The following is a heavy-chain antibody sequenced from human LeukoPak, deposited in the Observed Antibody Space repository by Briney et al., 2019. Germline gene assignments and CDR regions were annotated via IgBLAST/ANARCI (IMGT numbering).Heavy chain of an antibody. CDR2: IIPILGIA. V-gene: IGHV1-69*04. Sequence: ASVKVSCKASGGTFISYTISWVRQAPGQGLEWMGRIIPILGIANYAQKFQGRVTITTDKSKSTAYMELSSLRSEDTAVYYCARDYYDFWSGHPNSFDYWGQGTLVTVSS. J-gene: IGHJ4*02. CDR1: GGTFISYT. CDR3: ARDYYDFWSGHPNSFDY. D-gene: IGHD3-3*01.